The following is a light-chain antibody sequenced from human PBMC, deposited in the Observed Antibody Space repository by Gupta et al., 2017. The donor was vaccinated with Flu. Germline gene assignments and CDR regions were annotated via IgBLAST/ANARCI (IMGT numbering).Light chain of an antibody. CDR3: PALDKSRDRWV. Sequence: GGTTVGSNSVHSYHQNPGPAPILLIYDNSNRPSGVPERFSGANSVTTATLTISRVDAADEADYYCPALDKSRDRWVFGGGTKLTVL. CDR2: DNS. CDR1: TVGSNS. J-gene: IGLJ3*02. V-gene: IGLV3-21*02.